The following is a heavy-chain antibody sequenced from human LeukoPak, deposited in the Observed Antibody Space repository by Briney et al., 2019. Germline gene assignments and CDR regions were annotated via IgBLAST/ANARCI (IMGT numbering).Heavy chain of an antibody. Sequence: SETRSLTCTVSGGSINSHSYYWGWIRQPPGKGLEWIGSVYYDGTSYSNPSLKSRVAVFVDTSRDQFSLDLSFVTAADTALYYCVRHISTNTGYFDSCGQGTLVSVSS. CDR3: VRHISTNTGYFDS. D-gene: IGHD5-24*01. CDR2: VYYDGTS. CDR1: GGSINSHSYY. V-gene: IGHV4-39*01. J-gene: IGHJ4*02.